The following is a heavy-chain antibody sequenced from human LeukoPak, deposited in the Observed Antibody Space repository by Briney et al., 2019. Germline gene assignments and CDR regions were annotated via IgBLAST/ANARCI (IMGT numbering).Heavy chain of an antibody. CDR1: GYTFSSYW. CDR2: INSDGSST. J-gene: IGHJ4*02. V-gene: IGHV3-74*01. Sequence: GGSLRLSCAASGYTFSSYWMHWVRQAPGKGLVGVSRINSDGSSTSYADSVKGRFTISRDNAKNTLYLQMNSLRAEDTAVYYCARVAYYYDSSGYYNFDYWGQGTLVTVSS. CDR3: ARVAYYYDSSGYYNFDY. D-gene: IGHD3-22*01.